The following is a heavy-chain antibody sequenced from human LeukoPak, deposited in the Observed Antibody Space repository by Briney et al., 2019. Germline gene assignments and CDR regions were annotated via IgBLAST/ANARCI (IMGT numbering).Heavy chain of an antibody. CDR2: IIPIFGTA. CDR1: GGTFSSYA. D-gene: IGHD2-2*01. J-gene: IGHJ4*02. V-gene: IGHV1-69*06. CDR3: ARATRLRPDCSSTSCYLLGPNY. Sequence: ASVKVSCKASGGTFSSYAISWVRQAPGQGLEWMGGIIPIFGTANYAQEFQGRVTITADKSTSTAYMELSSLRSEDTAVYYCARATRLRPDCSSTSCYLLGPNYWGQGTLVTVSS.